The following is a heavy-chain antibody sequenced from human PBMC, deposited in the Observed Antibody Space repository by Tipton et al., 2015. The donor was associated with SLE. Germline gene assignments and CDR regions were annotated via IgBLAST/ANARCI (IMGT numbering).Heavy chain of an antibody. CDR1: GFKLGSNA. Sequence: GSLRLSCVASGFKLGSNAMNWVRQAPGKGLEWLSYISITSSTIYYADSVRGRFTISRDNAKNPLFLQMDSLRADDTALYYCAREASTGYLDSWGQGALVTVSS. CDR2: ISITSSTI. CDR3: AREASTGYLDS. V-gene: IGHV3-48*01. D-gene: IGHD2-2*01. J-gene: IGHJ4*02.